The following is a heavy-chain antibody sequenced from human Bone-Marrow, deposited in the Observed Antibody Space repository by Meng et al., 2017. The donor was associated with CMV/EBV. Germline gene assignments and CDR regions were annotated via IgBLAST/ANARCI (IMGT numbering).Heavy chain of an antibody. CDR2: ISGSGGST. CDR1: GFTFSSYA. CDR3: ARERVIVVVPAATYYYYYGMDV. Sequence: GESLKISCAASGFTFSSYAMSWVRQAPGKGLEWVSAISGSGGSTYYADSVKGRFTISRDNSKNTLYLQMNSLRAEDTAVYYCARERVIVVVPAATYYYYYGMDVWGQGTTVTVSS. V-gene: IGHV3-23*01. J-gene: IGHJ6*02. D-gene: IGHD2-2*01.